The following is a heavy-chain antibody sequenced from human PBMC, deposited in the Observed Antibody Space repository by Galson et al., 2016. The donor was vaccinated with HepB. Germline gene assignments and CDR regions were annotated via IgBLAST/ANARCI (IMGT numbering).Heavy chain of an antibody. V-gene: IGHV3-48*02. J-gene: IGHJ4*02. CDR2: ISGSSYSI. D-gene: IGHD3-22*01. CDR1: GFTFSSYS. CDR3: VRVKYYYDSSGYAY. Sequence: SLRLSCAASGFTFSSYSMNWVRQAPGKGLEWVSYISGSSYSIYYAESVRGRFTISRDNGKNSLYLQLNSLRDEDTAVYYCVRVKYYYDSSGYAYWGQGTPVTVSS.